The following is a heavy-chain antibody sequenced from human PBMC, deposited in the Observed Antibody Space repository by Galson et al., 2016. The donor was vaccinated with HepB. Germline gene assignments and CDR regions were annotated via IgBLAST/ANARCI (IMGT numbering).Heavy chain of an antibody. CDR1: GGSFSDYF. D-gene: IGHD2/OR15-2a*01. CDR2: INHSGST. J-gene: IGHJ6*02. Sequence: SETLSLTCAVYGGSFSDYFWAWIRQSPGKGLEWIGEINHSGSTRYCPSLKSRANLSVDTSKKQFSLELTSGTAAATAVYYCARHGDARSSRWPPTRKFLESFRENPVVPTFDVWGQGTTVTVS. V-gene: IGHV4-34*01. CDR3: ARHGDARSSRWPPTRKFLESFRENPVVPTFDV.